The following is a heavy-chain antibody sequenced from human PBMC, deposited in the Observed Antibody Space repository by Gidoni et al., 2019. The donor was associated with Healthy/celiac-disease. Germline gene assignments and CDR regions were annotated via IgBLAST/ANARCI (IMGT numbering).Heavy chain of an antibody. D-gene: IGHD2-15*01. CDR1: GGSFSGYY. V-gene: IGHV4-34*01. CDR3: ARGVVVVAATRPGSNWFDP. CDR2: INHSGST. Sequence: QVQLQQWGAGLLKPSETLSLTCAVYGGSFSGYYWSWIRQPPGKGLEWIGEINHSGSTNYNPSLKSRVTISVDTSKNQFSLKLSSVTAADTAVYYCARGVVVVAATRPGSNWFDPWGQGTLVTVSS. J-gene: IGHJ5*02.